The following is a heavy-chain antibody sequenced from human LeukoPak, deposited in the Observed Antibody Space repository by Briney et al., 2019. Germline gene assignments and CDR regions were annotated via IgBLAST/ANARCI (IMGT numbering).Heavy chain of an antibody. V-gene: IGHV3-30*04. Sequence: GRSLRLSCAASGFSFWTYAMHWVRQAPGKGLEWVGVISYNGSHKYYADSVKGRFTISRDNSKNTLYLQMNSLRAEDTAVYYCARKYYDILTGSYYFDYWGQGTLVTVSS. CDR3: ARKYYDILTGSYYFDY. CDR1: GFSFWTYA. D-gene: IGHD3-9*01. J-gene: IGHJ4*02. CDR2: ISYNGSHK.